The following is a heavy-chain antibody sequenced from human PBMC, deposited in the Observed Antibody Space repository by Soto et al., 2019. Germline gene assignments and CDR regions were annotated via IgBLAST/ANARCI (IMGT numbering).Heavy chain of an antibody. CDR2: IYQSGTT. CDR1: GGAISSGGYS. V-gene: IGHV4-30-2*01. Sequence: PSETLSLTCAVSGGAISSGGYSWSWIRQPPGRGLEYIGYIYQSGTTYYNPSLQSRVTISVDRSNNQFSLDLHSVTAADTAVYYCARSLTWNSPVDYWGRGTLVTVSS. CDR3: ARSLTWNSPVDY. D-gene: IGHD1-7*01. J-gene: IGHJ4*02.